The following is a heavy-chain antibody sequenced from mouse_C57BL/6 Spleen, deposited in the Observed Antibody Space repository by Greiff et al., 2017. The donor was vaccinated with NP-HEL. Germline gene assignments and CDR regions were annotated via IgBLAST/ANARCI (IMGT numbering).Heavy chain of an antibody. D-gene: IGHD1-1*01. Sequence: EVQLQQSGPELVKPGASVKMSCKASGYTFTDYNMHWVKQSHGKSLEWIGYINPNNGGTSYNQKFKGKATLTVNKSSSTAYMELRSLTSEDSAVYYCARIYYYGSRWYFDVWGTGTTVTVSS. J-gene: IGHJ1*03. CDR2: INPNNGGT. CDR1: GYTFTDYN. V-gene: IGHV1-22*01. CDR3: ARIYYYGSRWYFDV.